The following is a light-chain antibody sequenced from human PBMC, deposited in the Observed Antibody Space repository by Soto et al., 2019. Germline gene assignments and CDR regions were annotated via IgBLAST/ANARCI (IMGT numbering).Light chain of an antibody. CDR3: YSYTSSSTYV. CDR1: SSDIGSYDY. J-gene: IGLJ1*01. CDR2: EVS. V-gene: IGLV2-14*01. Sequence: QAVLTQPASVSGSPGQSITIACTGRSSDIGSYDYVSWYQHHPGKAPKLIICEVSNRPSGVSDRFSGSKSGSTASLTISGLQADDEADYYCYSYTSSSTYVFGTGTKVTV.